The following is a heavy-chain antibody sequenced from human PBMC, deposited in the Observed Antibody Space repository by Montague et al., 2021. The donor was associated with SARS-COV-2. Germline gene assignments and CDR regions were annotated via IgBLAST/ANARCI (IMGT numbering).Heavy chain of an antibody. J-gene: IGHJ6*02. Sequence: SETLSLTCTVSGGSISSSSYYWGWIRQPPGKGLEWIGSTYYSGSTYYXLSLKSRVTISVDTSKNQFSLKLSSVTAADTAVYYCARVGRQQLVRLSGMDVWGQGTTVTVSS. D-gene: IGHD6-13*01. CDR2: TYYSGST. V-gene: IGHV4-39*07. CDR3: ARVGRQQLVRLSGMDV. CDR1: GGSISSSSYY.